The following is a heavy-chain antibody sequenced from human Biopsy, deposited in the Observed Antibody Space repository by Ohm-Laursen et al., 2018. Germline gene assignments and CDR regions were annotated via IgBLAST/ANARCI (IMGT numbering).Heavy chain of an antibody. D-gene: IGHD2/OR15-2a*01. CDR3: ARGSFAPDF. CDR2: ISSRTNTI. Sequence: SLRLSCSASGFTFCDYYMSWIRQAPGKGLKWVSYISSRTNTIYYADSVKGRFTISRDNAKNSLYLQMNRLRAEDTAVYYCARGSFAPDFWGQGTLVTVSS. V-gene: IGHV3-11*01. J-gene: IGHJ4*02. CDR1: GFTFCDYY.